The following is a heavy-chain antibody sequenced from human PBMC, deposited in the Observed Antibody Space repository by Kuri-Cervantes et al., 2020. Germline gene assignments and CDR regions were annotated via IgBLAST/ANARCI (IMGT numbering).Heavy chain of an antibody. J-gene: IGHJ4*02. V-gene: IGHV1-18*01. CDR1: GYTFTNYG. CDR2: ISPYNGKL. D-gene: IGHD3-3*01. CDR3: VKDRRLLECGGGLYFDS. Sequence: ASVKVSCKASGYTFTNYGISWVRQAPGQGLELMGWISPYNGKLTYSQKFQGRVRLTTDTSTNTAYMELKSLRSDDTAVYYCVKDRRLLECGGGLYFDSWGQGTLVTVSS.